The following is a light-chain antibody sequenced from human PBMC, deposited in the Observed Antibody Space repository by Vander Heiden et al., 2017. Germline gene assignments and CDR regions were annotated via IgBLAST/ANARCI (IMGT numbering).Light chain of an antibody. Sequence: EIVLTQSPPTLSASPGDRATLSCRASQSVSSYLDWYQQKPGQAPRLLIYGASTRDTGIPARFSGSGSGTEFTLTISSLQSEDFATYYCQQYNNWPLTFGGGTKVEIK. V-gene: IGKV3-15*01. CDR3: QQYNNWPLT. CDR2: GAS. J-gene: IGKJ4*01. CDR1: QSVSSY.